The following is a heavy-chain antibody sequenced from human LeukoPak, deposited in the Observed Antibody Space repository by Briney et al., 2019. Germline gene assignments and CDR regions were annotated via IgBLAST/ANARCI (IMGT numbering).Heavy chain of an antibody. J-gene: IGHJ3*02. CDR2: ISGSGGST. Sequence: GGTLRLSCAASGFTFSSYGMSWVRQAPGKGLEWVSAISGSGGSTYYADSVKGRFTISRDNSKNTLYLQMNSLRAEDTAVYYCASHTWYEPSDAFDIWGQGTMVTVSS. V-gene: IGHV3-23*01. CDR1: GFTFSSYG. D-gene: IGHD6-13*01. CDR3: ASHTWYEPSDAFDI.